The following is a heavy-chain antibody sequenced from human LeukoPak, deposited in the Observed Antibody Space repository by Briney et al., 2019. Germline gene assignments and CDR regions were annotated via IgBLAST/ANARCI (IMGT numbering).Heavy chain of an antibody. V-gene: IGHV3-23*01. CDR3: AKGGELLYYFDY. D-gene: IGHD3-10*01. J-gene: IGHJ4*02. Sequence: GGSLRLSCAASGFTFSSYAMSWVRQAPGQGLEWVSAISGGGGSTYYADSVKGRFTISRDNSKNTLYLQMNSLRAEDTAVYYCAKGGELLYYFDYWGQGTLVTVSS. CDR2: ISGGGGST. CDR1: GFTFSSYA.